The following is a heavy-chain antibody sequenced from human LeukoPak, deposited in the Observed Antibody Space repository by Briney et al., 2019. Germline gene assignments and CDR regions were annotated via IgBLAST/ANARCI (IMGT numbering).Heavy chain of an antibody. Sequence: SETLSLTCTVSGGSISIYYWSWIRQPAGKGLEWIGRVDTSGITNYNPSLKSRVSMSVDTSKNQFSLRLSSVTAADTAVYYCARVGDYALKDWGQGTLVTVSS. CDR2: VDTSGIT. D-gene: IGHD3-16*01. J-gene: IGHJ4*02. CDR3: ARVGDYALKD. V-gene: IGHV4-4*07. CDR1: GGSISIYY.